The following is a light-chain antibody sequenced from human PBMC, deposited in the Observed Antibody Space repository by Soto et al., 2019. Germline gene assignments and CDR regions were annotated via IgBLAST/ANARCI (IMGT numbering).Light chain of an antibody. CDR2: DAS. V-gene: IGKV3-11*01. J-gene: IGKJ4*01. CDR1: QSVSTN. Sequence: EIVLTQSPATLSLSPGERATLSCRASQSVSTNLAWYQQKPGQAPRVLIYDASNRATGIPARFSGSGSGTDFTLTISSLEPEDCAVYYCQQRSGWLLAFGGGTKVEIK. CDR3: QQRSGWLLA.